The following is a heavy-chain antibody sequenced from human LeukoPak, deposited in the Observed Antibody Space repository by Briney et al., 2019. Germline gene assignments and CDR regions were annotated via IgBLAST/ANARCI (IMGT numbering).Heavy chain of an antibody. Sequence: PSETLSLTCAVYGGSFSGYYWSWIRQPPGKGLEWIGEINHSGSTYYNPSLKSRVAISVDTSKNQFSLKLSSVTASDTAVYYCARRFAPSRNDAFDIWGQGTMVTVSS. CDR1: GGSFSGYY. CDR2: INHSGST. J-gene: IGHJ3*02. D-gene: IGHD3-10*01. V-gene: IGHV4-34*01. CDR3: ARRFAPSRNDAFDI.